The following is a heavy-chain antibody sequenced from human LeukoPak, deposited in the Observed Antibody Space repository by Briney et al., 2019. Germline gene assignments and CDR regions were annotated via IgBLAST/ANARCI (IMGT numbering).Heavy chain of an antibody. CDR3: VKEIMVWGPFDF. J-gene: IGHJ4*02. D-gene: IGHD2-8*01. V-gene: IGHV3-43*02. CDR2: ISGDGAST. Sequence: GRSLRLSCAASGFTFDHYAMHWVRQAPGKGLEWVSLISGDGASTYYTESVRGRFTISRDNSKNSLYLQMNSLRPEDTALCYCVKEIMVWGPFDFWGQGTLVTVSS. CDR1: GFTFDHYA.